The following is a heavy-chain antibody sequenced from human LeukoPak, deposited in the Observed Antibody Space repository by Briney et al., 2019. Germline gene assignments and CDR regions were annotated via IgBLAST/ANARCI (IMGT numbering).Heavy chain of an antibody. CDR3: ARAAYSSTWYSRYFDL. D-gene: IGHD6-13*01. Sequence: PGGSLRLSCAASGFTFSSYSMNWVRQAPGKGLEWVSYISHSSSTIYYADSVKGRFTISRDNAKKSLYLQMNSLRAGDTAVYYCARAAYSSTWYSRYFDLWGRGTLVTVSS. V-gene: IGHV3-48*01. J-gene: IGHJ2*01. CDR2: ISHSSSTI. CDR1: GFTFSSYS.